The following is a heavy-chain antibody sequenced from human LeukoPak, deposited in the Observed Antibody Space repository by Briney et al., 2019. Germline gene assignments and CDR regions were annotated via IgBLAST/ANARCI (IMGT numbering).Heavy chain of an antibody. Sequence: PGGSLRLSCAASGFTFSDYYMSWIRQAPGKGLEWVSYISSSGFIMYYADSVEGRFTISRDNAKNSLYLQMNSLRAEDTAVYYCARDTYSSSWYQTYNWFDPWGQGTLVTVSS. CDR3: ARDTYSSSWYQTYNWFDP. CDR1: GFTFSDYY. V-gene: IGHV3-11*04. J-gene: IGHJ5*02. CDR2: ISSSGFIM. D-gene: IGHD6-13*01.